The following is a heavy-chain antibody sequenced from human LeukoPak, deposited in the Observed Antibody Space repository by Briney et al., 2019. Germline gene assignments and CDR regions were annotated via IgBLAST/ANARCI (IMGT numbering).Heavy chain of an antibody. D-gene: IGHD3-10*01. Sequence: GGSLRLSCAASGFTVSSNYMSWVRQAPGKGLEWVSVIYSGGSTYYADSVKGRFTISRDNSKNTLYLQMNSLRAEDTAVYYCAYYGLLWFGDPGGQGTLVTVSS. CDR1: GFTVSSNY. V-gene: IGHV3-53*01. J-gene: IGHJ5*02. CDR2: IYSGGST. CDR3: AYYGLLWFGDP.